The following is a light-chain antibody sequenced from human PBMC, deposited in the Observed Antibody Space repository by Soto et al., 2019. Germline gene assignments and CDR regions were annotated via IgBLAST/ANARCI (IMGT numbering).Light chain of an antibody. CDR2: DVS. CDR1: SSDVGGYNY. Sequence: QSVLTQPRSVSGSPGQSVTISCTGTSSDVGGYNYVSWYQQHPGKAPKLMIYDVSKRPSGVPDRFSGSKSGNTASLTISGLQAEDEADYYCCSYAGSYTQGVVFGGGTQLTVL. J-gene: IGLJ2*01. CDR3: CSYAGSYTQGVV. V-gene: IGLV2-11*01.